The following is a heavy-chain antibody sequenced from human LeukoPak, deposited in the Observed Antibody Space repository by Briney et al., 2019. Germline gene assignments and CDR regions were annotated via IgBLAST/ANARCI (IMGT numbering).Heavy chain of an antibody. CDR3: ARNNYYGSGSYYTD. V-gene: IGHV1-69*13. CDR2: IIPIFGTA. CDR1: GYTFTSYG. D-gene: IGHD3-10*01. Sequence: ASVKVSCKASGYTFTSYGISWVRQAPGQGLEWMGGIIPIFGTANYAQKFQGRVTITADESTSTTYMELSSLRSEDTAVYYCARNNYYGSGSYYTDWGQGTLVTVSS. J-gene: IGHJ4*02.